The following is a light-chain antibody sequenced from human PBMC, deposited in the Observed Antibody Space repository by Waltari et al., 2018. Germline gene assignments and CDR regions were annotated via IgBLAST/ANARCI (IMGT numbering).Light chain of an antibody. V-gene: IGKV2-30*02. J-gene: IGKJ1*01. Sequence: SLVHRDGDTDLHWFQKRPGQSPRRLINKVSERDPGVPDRFSGSGSGTDFTLEISTVEAEDVGVYYCMQSTHWPPWTFGQGTKVEIK. CDR1: SLVHRDGDTD. CDR3: MQSTHWPPWT. CDR2: KVS.